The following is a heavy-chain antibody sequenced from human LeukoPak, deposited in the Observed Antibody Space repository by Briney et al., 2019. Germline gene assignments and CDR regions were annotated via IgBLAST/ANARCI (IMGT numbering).Heavy chain of an antibody. V-gene: IGHV3-43D*03. CDR1: GFTFDDYA. D-gene: IGHD3-22*01. J-gene: IGHJ4*02. CDR3: AKDATGRGLYYYDSSGLFDY. Sequence: GGSLRLSCAASGFTFDDYAMHWVRQAPGKGLEWVSLISWVGGSTYYADSVKGRFTISRDNSKNSLYLQMNSLRAEDTALYYCAKDATGRGLYYYDSSGLFDYWGQGTLVTVSS. CDR2: ISWVGGST.